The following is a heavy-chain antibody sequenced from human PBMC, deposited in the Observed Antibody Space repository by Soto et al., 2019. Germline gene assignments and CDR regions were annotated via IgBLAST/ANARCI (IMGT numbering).Heavy chain of an antibody. CDR2: ISGSGGST. Sequence: EVQLLESGGGLVQPGGSLRLSCAASGFTFSSYAMSWVRQAPGKGLEWVSAISGSGGSTYYADSVKGRFTISRDNSKNTLYLQMNSLRAEDTAVYYCAKDLPRYCSGGSCYTGYWGQGTLVTVSS. V-gene: IGHV3-23*01. CDR3: AKDLPRYCSGGSCYTGY. J-gene: IGHJ4*02. CDR1: GFTFSSYA. D-gene: IGHD2-15*01.